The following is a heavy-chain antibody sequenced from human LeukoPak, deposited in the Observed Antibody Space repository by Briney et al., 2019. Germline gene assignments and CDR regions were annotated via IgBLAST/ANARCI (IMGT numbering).Heavy chain of an antibody. CDR1: GGSFSGYY. V-gene: IGHV4-34*01. J-gene: IGHJ4*02. CDR3: ASGQGISAYNY. CDR2: INHSGST. D-gene: IGHD2-2*02. Sequence: SETLSLTCAVYGGSFSGYYWSWIRQPPGKGLEWIGEINHSGSTNYNPSLKSRVTISVDTSKDQFSLKLSSVTAADTAVYYCASGQGISAYNYWGQGTLVTVSS.